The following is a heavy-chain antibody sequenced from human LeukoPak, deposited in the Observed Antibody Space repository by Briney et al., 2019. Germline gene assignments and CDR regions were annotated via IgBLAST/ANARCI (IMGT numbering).Heavy chain of an antibody. CDR3: AGSTIAALLLH. J-gene: IGHJ4*02. Sequence: SETLSLTCTVSGGSLSNCYWTWIRQPPGRGLEWIGYTYYSGSPNYNPSLMSRGTISIDTSKNQVSLKLTSVTAADTAVYYWAGSTIAALLLHWGQGTLVTVSS. D-gene: IGHD6-6*01. CDR2: TYYSGSP. V-gene: IGHV4-59*01. CDR1: GGSLSNCY.